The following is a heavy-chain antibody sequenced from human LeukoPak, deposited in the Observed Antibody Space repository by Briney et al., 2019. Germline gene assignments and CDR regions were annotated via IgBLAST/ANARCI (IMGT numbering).Heavy chain of an antibody. Sequence: GGSLRLSCAASGFTFSSYAMSWVRQAPGKGLEWVSAISGSGGSTYYADSVKGRFTISRDNSKNTLYLQINSLRAEDTAVYYCARGLFGSGYYYYFDYWGQGTLVTVSS. J-gene: IGHJ4*02. V-gene: IGHV3-23*01. CDR2: ISGSGGST. CDR3: ARGLFGSGYYYYFDY. D-gene: IGHD3-3*01. CDR1: GFTFSSYA.